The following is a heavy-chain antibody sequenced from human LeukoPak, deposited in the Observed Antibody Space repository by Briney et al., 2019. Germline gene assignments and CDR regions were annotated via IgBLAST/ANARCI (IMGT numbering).Heavy chain of an antibody. D-gene: IGHD5-18*01. V-gene: IGHV4-39*01. J-gene: IGHJ4*02. CDR3: ARHSYGTFDY. CDR1: GDSINTKNYY. Sequence: PSETLSLTCTVSGDSINTKNYYWGWIRQPPGKGLEWIGSIYYSGNTYYNPSLKSRVTLSIDTSKNQFSLRLSSVTAADTAVYHCARHSYGTFDYWGQGTLVTVSS. CDR2: IYYSGNT.